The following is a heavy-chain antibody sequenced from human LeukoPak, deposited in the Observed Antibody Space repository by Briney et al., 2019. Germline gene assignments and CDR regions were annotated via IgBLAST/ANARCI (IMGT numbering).Heavy chain of an antibody. D-gene: IGHD1-1*01. J-gene: IGHJ6*03. V-gene: IGHV3-21*01. CDR2: ISSSSSYI. CDR1: GFTFSSYA. Sequence: PGGSLRLSCAASGFTFSSYAMHWVRQAPGKGLEWVSSISSSSSYIYYADSVKGRFTISRDNAKNSLYLQMNSLRAEDTAVYYCARVNWTPYYMDVWGKGTTVTVSS. CDR3: ARVNWTPYYMDV.